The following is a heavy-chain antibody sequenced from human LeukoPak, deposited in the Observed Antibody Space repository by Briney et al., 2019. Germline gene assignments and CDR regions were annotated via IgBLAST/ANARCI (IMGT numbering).Heavy chain of an antibody. J-gene: IGHJ4*02. CDR2: INDDETST. CDR3: ATTGSGSYYDY. V-gene: IGHV3-74*01. CDR1: GFSFSSSW. D-gene: IGHD1-26*01. Sequence: GGSLRLSCAASGFSFSSSWMHWVRQVPGKGLEWVSRINDDETSTTYAESVKGRFTISRDNAKNTLFLQMNSLRAEDTAVYYCATTGSGSYYDYWGQGALVTVSS.